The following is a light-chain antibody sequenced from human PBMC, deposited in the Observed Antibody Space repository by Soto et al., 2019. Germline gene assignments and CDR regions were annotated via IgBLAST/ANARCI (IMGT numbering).Light chain of an antibody. J-gene: IGLJ2*01. V-gene: IGLV1-44*01. CDR3: AAWDDSLNGVV. Sequence: QPVLTQPPSASGTPGQRVTISCSGSNSNIGSNTVNWYQQLPGTAPKLLIYSYNQRPSGVPDRFSGSKSGTSASLAISGLQSEDEADYYCAAWDDSLNGVVFGGGTKLTVL. CDR1: NSNIGSNT. CDR2: SYN.